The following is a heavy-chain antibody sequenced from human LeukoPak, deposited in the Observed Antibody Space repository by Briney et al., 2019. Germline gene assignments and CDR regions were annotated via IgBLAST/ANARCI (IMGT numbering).Heavy chain of an antibody. CDR2: ISSSGSTI. V-gene: IGHV3-11*04. D-gene: IGHD3-3*01. CDR3: ARGTYDFWSGYPDSFDY. CDR1: GFTFSDYY. J-gene: IGHJ4*02. Sequence: GGSLRLSCAASGFTFSDYYMSWIRQAPGKGLEWVSCISSSGSTIYYADSVKGRFTISRDNAKNSLYLQMNSLRAEDTAVYYCARGTYDFWSGYPDSFDYWGQGTLVTVSS.